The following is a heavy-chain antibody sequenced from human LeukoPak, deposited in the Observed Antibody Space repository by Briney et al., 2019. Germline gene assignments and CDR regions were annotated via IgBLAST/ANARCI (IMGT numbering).Heavy chain of an antibody. CDR2: ISSSSSYI. D-gene: IGHD3-22*01. V-gene: IGHV3-21*01. J-gene: IGHJ4*02. Sequence: PGGSLRLSCVASGFTFSSYSMNWVRQAPGKGLEWVSSISSSSSYIYYADSVKGRFTISRDNAKNSLYLQMNSLRAEGTAVYYCARDSTYYYDSSGYPPDYWGQGTLVTVSS. CDR1: GFTFSSYS. CDR3: ARDSTYYYDSSGYPPDY.